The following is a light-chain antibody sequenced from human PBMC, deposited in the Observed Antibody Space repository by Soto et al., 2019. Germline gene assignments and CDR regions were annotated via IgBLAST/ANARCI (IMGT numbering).Light chain of an antibody. V-gene: IGKV3-15*01. CDR2: NAF. J-gene: IGKJ1*01. CDR1: RSVSTN. Sequence: EIVLTQSPATLSVSPGERATLSCRASRSVSTNLAWYQQKPGQAPRLLIDNAFTRATGIPARFSGSGSGTEFILTITSLQSEDFAFYYCQQYNDWPRTFGQGTKV. CDR3: QQYNDWPRT.